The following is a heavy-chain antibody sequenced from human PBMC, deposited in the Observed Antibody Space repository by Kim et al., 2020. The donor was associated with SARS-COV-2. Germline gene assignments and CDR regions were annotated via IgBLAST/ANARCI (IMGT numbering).Heavy chain of an antibody. J-gene: IGHJ4*02. CDR2: INPNSGGT. V-gene: IGHV1-2*06. D-gene: IGHD5-12*01. CDR1: GYTFTGYY. CDR3: ASLDIVAIGSSDY. Sequence: ASVKVSCKASGYTFTGYYMHWVRQAPGQGLEWMGRINPNSGGTNYAQKFQGRVTMTRDTSISTAYMELSRLRSDDTAVYYCASLDIVAIGSSDYWGQGTLVTVSS.